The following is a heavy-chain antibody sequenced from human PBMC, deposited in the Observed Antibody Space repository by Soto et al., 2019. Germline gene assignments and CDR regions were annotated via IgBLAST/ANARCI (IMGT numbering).Heavy chain of an antibody. J-gene: IGHJ3*02. V-gene: IGHV4-34*01. CDR1: GRSFSGYY. CDR3: ARDFFSGGVFDI. CDR2: INHSGST. Sequence: SETLSLTCAVYGRSFSGYYWSWIRQPPGKGLEWIGEINHSGSTNYNPSLKSRVTISVDTSKNQFSLKLSSVTAADTAVYYCARDFFSGGVFDIWGQGTMVTVSS. D-gene: IGHD2-8*01.